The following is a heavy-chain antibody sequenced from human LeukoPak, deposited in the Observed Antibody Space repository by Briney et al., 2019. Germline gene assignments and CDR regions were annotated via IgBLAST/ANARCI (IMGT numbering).Heavy chain of an antibody. CDR1: GGTFSSYA. CDR2: IIPILGIA. D-gene: IGHD2-21*02. Sequence: GASVKVSCKASGGTFSSYAISWVRQAPGQGLEWMGRIIPILGIANYAQKSQGRVTITADKSTSTAYMELSSLRSEDTAVYYCARSRGDSNPVDYWGQGTLVTVSS. J-gene: IGHJ4*02. CDR3: ARSRGDSNPVDY. V-gene: IGHV1-69*04.